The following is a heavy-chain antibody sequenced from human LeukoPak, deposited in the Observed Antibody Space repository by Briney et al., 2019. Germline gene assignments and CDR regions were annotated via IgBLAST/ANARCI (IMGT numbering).Heavy chain of an antibody. J-gene: IGHJ6*02. Sequence: SQTLSLTCTVSGGSISSGGYYWSWIRQHPGKGLEWIGYIYYSGGTYYNPSLKSRVTISVDTSKNQFSLKLSSVTAADTAVYYCARSGPGDYYYYYGMDVRGQGTTVTVSS. CDR1: GGSISSGGYY. D-gene: IGHD1-14*01. CDR2: IYYSGGT. CDR3: ARSGPGDYYYYYGMDV. V-gene: IGHV4-31*03.